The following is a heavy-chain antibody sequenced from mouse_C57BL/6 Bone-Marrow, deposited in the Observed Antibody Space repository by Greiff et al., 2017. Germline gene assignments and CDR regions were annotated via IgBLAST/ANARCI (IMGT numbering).Heavy chain of an antibody. V-gene: IGHV10-1*01. CDR3: VRHSGGNYYFDY. CDR1: GFSFNTYA. CDR2: IRSKSNNYAT. D-gene: IGHD2-1*01. J-gene: IGHJ2*01. Sequence: EVHLVESGGGLVQPKGSLKLSCAASGFSFNTYAMNWVRQAPGKGLEWVARIRSKSNNYATYYADSVKDRFTISRDDSESMLYLQMNNLKTEDTAMYYCVRHSGGNYYFDYWGQGTTLTVSS.